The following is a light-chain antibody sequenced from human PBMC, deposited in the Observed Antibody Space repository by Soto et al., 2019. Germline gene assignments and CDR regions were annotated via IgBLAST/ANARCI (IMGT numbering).Light chain of an antibody. V-gene: IGKV3-20*01. CDR1: QSISSSF. CDR3: QQYGSSPPYT. CDR2: GAS. Sequence: EIVLTQSPDTLSLSPGERATLSCRASQSISSSFLAWYQQKPGPAPRLLFYGASSRATGIPDRFSGSGSGTDFTLTINRLEPEDFAVYYCQQYGSSPPYTFGQGTKVDIK. J-gene: IGKJ2*01.